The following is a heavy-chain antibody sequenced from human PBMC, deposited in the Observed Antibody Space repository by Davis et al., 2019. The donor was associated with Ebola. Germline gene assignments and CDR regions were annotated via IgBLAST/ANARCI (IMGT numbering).Heavy chain of an antibody. V-gene: IGHV3-74*03. Sequence: PGGSLRLSCAGSGFTFSTYAMTWVRQAPGKGLVWVSRISGEGSTTKYADSVKGRFTISRDNAKNTLYLQMNSLGAEDTAVYYCAKGDNSGWYGVDYWGQGTLVTVSS. J-gene: IGHJ4*02. D-gene: IGHD6-19*01. CDR3: AKGDNSGWYGVDY. CDR2: ISGEGSTT. CDR1: GFTFSTYA.